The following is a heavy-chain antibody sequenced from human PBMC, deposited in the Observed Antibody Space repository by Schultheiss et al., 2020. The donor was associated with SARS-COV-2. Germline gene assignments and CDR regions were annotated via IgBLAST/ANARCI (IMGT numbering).Heavy chain of an antibody. D-gene: IGHD2-2*01. CDR3: ARAPHPIVVPAAIGYYYYYMDV. CDR2: ISGSGGST. CDR1: GFTFSSYA. J-gene: IGHJ6*03. V-gene: IGHV3-23*01. Sequence: GGSLRLSCAASGFTFSSYAMAWVRQAPGKGLEWVSAISGSGGSTYYADSVKGRFTISRDSSKNTLYLQMNSLRAEDTAVYYCARAPHPIVVPAAIGYYYYYMDVWGKGTTVTVSS.